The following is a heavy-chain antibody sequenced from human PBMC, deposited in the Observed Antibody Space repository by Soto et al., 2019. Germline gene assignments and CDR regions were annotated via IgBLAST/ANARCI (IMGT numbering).Heavy chain of an antibody. V-gene: IGHV1-2*02. J-gene: IGHJ5*02. D-gene: IGHD1-1*01. CDR3: ATGTNGTTGWYHP. CDR1: GYTFTDFY. CDR2: INPKTGDT. Sequence: QVQLVQSGTEVKKPGASVTVSCKSSGYTFTDFYLHWLRQAPGQGLEWVGWINPKTGDTKSSQKFQGRVTMSRDTSVSTAYIDLTSLPSDDTAMYYCATGTNGTTGWYHPWGQGTRVPVSS.